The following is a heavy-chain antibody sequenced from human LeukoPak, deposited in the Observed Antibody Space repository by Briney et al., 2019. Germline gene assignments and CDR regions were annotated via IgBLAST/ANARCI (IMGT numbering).Heavy chain of an antibody. J-gene: IGHJ4*02. CDR3: SRTYCSSTSCLVDY. CDR2: ISSSGGST. V-gene: IGHV3-64*01. CDR1: GFTFSSYS. Sequence: GGSLRLSCAASGFTFSSYSMHWVRQAPGKGLEYVSAISSSGGSTYYANSVKRRFTISRENSKYTLYLQMGSLRDEDMAVYYCSRTYCSSTSCLVDYWGEGTLVSVSS. D-gene: IGHD2-2*01.